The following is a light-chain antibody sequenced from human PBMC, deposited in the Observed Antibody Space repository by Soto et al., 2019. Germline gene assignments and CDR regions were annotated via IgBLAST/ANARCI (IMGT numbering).Light chain of an antibody. CDR3: QQSYSTPLT. V-gene: IGKV1-39*01. Sequence: DIQMTQSPSSLSASVGDRVTITCRASQSISSYLNWFQQKPGQAPKLLIYAASSLQSGVPSRFSGSGSGTEFTLTISSLQPEDFATYYCQQSYSTPLTVGGGTKVDIK. CDR1: QSISSY. CDR2: AAS. J-gene: IGKJ4*01.